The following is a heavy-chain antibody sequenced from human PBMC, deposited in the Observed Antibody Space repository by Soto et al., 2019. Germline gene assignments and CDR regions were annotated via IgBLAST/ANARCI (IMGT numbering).Heavy chain of an antibody. V-gene: IGHV2-5*02. CDR1: GFSLRTYGVG. CDR2: IYWADDK. J-gene: IGHJ4*02. D-gene: IGHD6-19*01. Sequence: SGPTLVNPTQTLTLTCTFSGFSLRTYGVGVGWIRQPPGKALEWLALIYWADDKRYSPSLKSRLTITKDTSKKQVVLTMTNVDPVDTATYYCAHRRGAVAVFDYWGQGTLVTVSS. CDR3: AHRRGAVAVFDY.